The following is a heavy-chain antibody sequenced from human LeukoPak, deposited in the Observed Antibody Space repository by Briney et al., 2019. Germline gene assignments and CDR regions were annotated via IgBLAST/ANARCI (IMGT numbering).Heavy chain of an antibody. V-gene: IGHV3-23*01. Sequence: GGSLRLSCAASGFTFSSYGMSWVRQAPGKGLEWVSAISGSGGSTYYADSVKGRFTISRDNSKNTLYLQMNSLRAEDTAVYYCAKDLRIAAAGIVGYFDYWGQGTLVTVSS. D-gene: IGHD6-13*01. CDR3: AKDLRIAAAGIVGYFDY. J-gene: IGHJ4*02. CDR2: ISGSGGST. CDR1: GFTFSSYG.